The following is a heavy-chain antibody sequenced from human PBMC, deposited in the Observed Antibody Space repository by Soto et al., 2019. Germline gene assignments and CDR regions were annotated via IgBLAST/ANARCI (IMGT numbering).Heavy chain of an antibody. J-gene: IGHJ5*01. CDR2: TYYRSKWYD. CDR3: ARSWFGHQVHWFDS. V-gene: IGHV6-1*01. Sequence: SQTLSLTCAISGDSVSSNTVAWNWIRQSPSRGLEWLGRTYYRSKWYDDYAESVKSRITINPDTSQNKLSLHLNSMTLENTAVYYRARSWFGHQVHWFDSWGQGTLVTVSS. CDR1: GDSVSSNTVA. D-gene: IGHD3-16*01.